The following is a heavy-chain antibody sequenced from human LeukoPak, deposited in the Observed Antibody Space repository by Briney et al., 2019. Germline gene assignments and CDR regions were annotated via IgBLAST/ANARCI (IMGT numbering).Heavy chain of an antibody. Sequence: ASVKVSCKASGYTFTSYGISWVRQAPGQGLERMGWISAYNGNTNYAQKLQGRVTMTTGTSTSTAYMELRSLRSDDTAVYYCARDPNAYCGGDCYPLFAFDIWGQGTMVTVSS. CDR3: ARDPNAYCGGDCYPLFAFDI. D-gene: IGHD2-21*02. J-gene: IGHJ3*02. CDR2: ISAYNGNT. V-gene: IGHV1-18*01. CDR1: GYTFTSYG.